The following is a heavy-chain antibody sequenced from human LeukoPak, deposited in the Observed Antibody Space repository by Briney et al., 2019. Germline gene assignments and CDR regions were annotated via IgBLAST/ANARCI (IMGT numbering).Heavy chain of an antibody. CDR2: IYSAGST. CDR3: AREAVTRNYFDY. CDR1: GFTVGNNY. D-gene: IGHD4-17*01. V-gene: IGHV3-53*01. J-gene: IGHJ4*02. Sequence: GGSLRLSCAASGFTVGNNYMSWVRQAPGKGLEWVSLIYSAGSTYYADSVKGRFTISRDNSKNTLYLQMNSLRAEDTAVYYCAREAVTRNYFDYWGQGTLVTVSS.